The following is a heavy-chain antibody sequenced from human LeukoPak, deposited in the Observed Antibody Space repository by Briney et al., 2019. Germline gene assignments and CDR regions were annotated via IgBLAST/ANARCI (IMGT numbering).Heavy chain of an antibody. CDR1: GYSFTTYW. CDR2: IYPGDSDP. J-gene: IGHJ3*02. CDR3: ARIRDGYNYYDAFDI. D-gene: IGHD5-24*01. V-gene: IGHV5-51*01. Sequence: GESLKISCEGIGYSFTTYWIGWVRQKPGKGLERMGIIYPGDSDPRYSPSFQGQVTISADKSINTAYLQWSSLKASDTAMYYCARIRDGYNYYDAFDIWGQGTMVIVSS.